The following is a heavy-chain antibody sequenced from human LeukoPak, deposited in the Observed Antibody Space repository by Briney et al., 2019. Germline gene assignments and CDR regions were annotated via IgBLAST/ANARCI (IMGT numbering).Heavy chain of an antibody. J-gene: IGHJ4*02. V-gene: IGHV4-39*01. Sequence: PSETLSLTCTVSGGSISSSSYYWGWIRRPPGKGLEWIGSIYYSGSTYYNPSLKSRVTISVDTSKNQFSLKLSSVTAADTAVYYCARLRYSSGWYGFDYWGQGTLVTVSS. CDR1: GGSISSSSYY. CDR2: IYYSGST. CDR3: ARLRYSSGWYGFDY. D-gene: IGHD6-19*01.